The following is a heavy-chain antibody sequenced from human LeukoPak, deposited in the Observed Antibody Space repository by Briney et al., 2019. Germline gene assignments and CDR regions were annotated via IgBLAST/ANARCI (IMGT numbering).Heavy chain of an antibody. J-gene: IGHJ6*03. CDR2: INHSGST. V-gene: IGHV4-34*01. CDR1: GGSFSGYY. D-gene: IGHD1-26*01. CDR3: ASALSGSWSYYYYYMDV. Sequence: SETLSLTCAVYGGSFSGYYWSWIRQPPGKGLEWIGEINHSGSTNYNPSLKSRVTISVDTSKNQFSLKLSSVTAADTAVYYCASALSGSWSYYYYYMDVWGKGTTVTVSS.